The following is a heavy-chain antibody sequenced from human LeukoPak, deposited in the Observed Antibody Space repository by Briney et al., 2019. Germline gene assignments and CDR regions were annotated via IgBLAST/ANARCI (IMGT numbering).Heavy chain of an antibody. J-gene: IGHJ4*02. D-gene: IGHD4-17*01. V-gene: IGHV4-59*01. CDR3: AREATVPPWYFDY. Sequence: SETLSLTCTVSGGSISSYYWSWIRQPPGKGLEWIGYIYYSGSTNYNPSLKSRVTISVDTSKNQFSLKLSSVTAADTAVYYCAREATVPPWYFDYWGQGTLVTVSS. CDR1: GGSISSYY. CDR2: IYYSGST.